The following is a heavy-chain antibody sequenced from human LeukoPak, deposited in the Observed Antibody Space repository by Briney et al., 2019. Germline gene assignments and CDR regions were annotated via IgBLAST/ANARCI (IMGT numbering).Heavy chain of an antibody. CDR1: GGSFSGYY. V-gene: IGHV4-34*01. Sequence: SETLSLTCAVYGGSFSGYYWSWIRQPPGKGLEWIGEINHSGSTNYNPSPKSRVTISVDTSKNQFSLKLSSVTAADTAVYYCARGYYDSSGYYQGYYYYYMDVWGKGTTVTVSS. CDR2: INHSGST. J-gene: IGHJ6*03. CDR3: ARGYYDSSGYYQGYYYYYMDV. D-gene: IGHD3-22*01.